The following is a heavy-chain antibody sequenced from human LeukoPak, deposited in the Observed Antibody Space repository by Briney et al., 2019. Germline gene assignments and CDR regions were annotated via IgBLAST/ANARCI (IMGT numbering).Heavy chain of an antibody. Sequence: SETLSLTCTVSGGSISSSSYYWGWIRQPPGKGLEWIGEINHSGSTNYNPSLKSRVTISVDTSKNQFSLKLSSVTAADTAVYYCARRRTPYYYGSGSYTSPFDPWGQGTLVTVSS. J-gene: IGHJ5*02. D-gene: IGHD3-10*01. CDR2: INHSGST. CDR3: ARRRTPYYYGSGSYTSPFDP. V-gene: IGHV4-39*07. CDR1: GGSISSSSYY.